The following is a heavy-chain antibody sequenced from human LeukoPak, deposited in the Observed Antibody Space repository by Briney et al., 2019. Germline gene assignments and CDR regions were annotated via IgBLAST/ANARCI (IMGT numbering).Heavy chain of an antibody. J-gene: IGHJ4*02. CDR3: ASPRDGYNYFDY. Sequence: GGSLRLSCAASGFTFSSYWMHWVRHAPGKGLVWVSRINSDGSSTSYADSVKGRFTISRDNAKNTLYLQMNSLRAEDTAVYYCASPRDGYNYFDYWGQGTLVTVSS. V-gene: IGHV3-74*01. CDR1: GFTFSSYW. CDR2: INSDGSST. D-gene: IGHD5-24*01.